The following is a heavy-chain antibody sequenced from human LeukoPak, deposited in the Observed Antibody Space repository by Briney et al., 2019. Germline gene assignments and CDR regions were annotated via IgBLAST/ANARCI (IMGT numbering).Heavy chain of an antibody. V-gene: IGHV3-20*04. CDR2: INWNGGST. D-gene: IGHD5-12*01. CDR1: GFIFDDYG. CDR3: ARGGYRGPSDI. J-gene: IGHJ3*02. Sequence: GGSLRLSCAASGFIFDDYGMSWVRQAPGKGLEWVSGINWNGGSTGYVNSVKGRFTISRDNAKNSLYLQMNSLRAEDTALYYCARGGYRGPSDIWGKGTMVTVSS.